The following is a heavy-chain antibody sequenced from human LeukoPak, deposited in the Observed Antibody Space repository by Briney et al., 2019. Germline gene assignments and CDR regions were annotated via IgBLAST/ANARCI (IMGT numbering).Heavy chain of an antibody. CDR2: INAGNGNT. D-gene: IGHD6-19*01. V-gene: IGHV1-3*01. Sequence: ASVKVSCKASGYTFTSYAMHWVRQAPGQRHEWMGWINAGNGNTKYSQKFQGRVTITRDTSASTAYMELSSLRSEDTAVYYCARKRSGSSGWSYYFDYWGQGTLVTVSS. CDR3: ARKRSGSSGWSYYFDY. J-gene: IGHJ4*02. CDR1: GYTFTSYA.